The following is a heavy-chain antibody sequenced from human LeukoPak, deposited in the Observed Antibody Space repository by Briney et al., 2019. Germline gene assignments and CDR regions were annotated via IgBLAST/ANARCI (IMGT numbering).Heavy chain of an antibody. J-gene: IGHJ4*02. V-gene: IGHV3-23*01. CDR2: ISGSGGTT. CDR1: GFTFSSCA. Sequence: PGGSPRLSCAASGFTFSSCAMSWVRQAPGKGLEWVSVISGSGGTTYSADSVKGRFTISRDNSKNTLYLQMNSLRAEDTAAYYCARERGNNGGNTNGYFGYWGQGTLVTVSS. D-gene: IGHD4-23*01. CDR3: ARERGNNGGNTNGYFGY.